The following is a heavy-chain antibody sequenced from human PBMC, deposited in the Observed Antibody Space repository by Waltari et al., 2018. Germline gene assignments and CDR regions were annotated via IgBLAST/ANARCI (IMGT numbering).Heavy chain of an antibody. Sequence: QVQLQESGPGLVKPSETLSLTCTVSGGPISNYYWSWVRQSPGKEPEWIGYIYSTGSTDYNPSLKSRVTMSVDTSKNQFSLRLTSVSAADTAVYFCARGGGYGGSIFD. D-gene: IGHD2-15*01. CDR1: GGPISNYY. CDR3: ARGGGYGGSIFD. V-gene: IGHV4-59*01. J-gene: IGHJ4*01. CDR2: IYSTGST.